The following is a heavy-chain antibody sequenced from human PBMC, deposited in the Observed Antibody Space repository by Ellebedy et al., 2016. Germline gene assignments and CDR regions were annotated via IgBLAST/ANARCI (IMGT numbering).Heavy chain of an antibody. J-gene: IGHJ4*02. D-gene: IGHD6-19*01. Sequence: GESLKISCAASGFTFSNYAMNWVRQAPGKGLEWISAISGSGDSTFYADSVRGRFTISRDNSRNTLYLQMNSLRAEDTAVYYCAKGMGSGWYSMDSWGQGTLVTVSS. CDR1: GFTFSNYA. CDR3: AKGMGSGWYSMDS. CDR2: ISGSGDST. V-gene: IGHV3-23*01.